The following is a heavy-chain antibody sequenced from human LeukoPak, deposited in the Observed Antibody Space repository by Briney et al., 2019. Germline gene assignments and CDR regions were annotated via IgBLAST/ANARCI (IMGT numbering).Heavy chain of an antibody. Sequence: GGSLRLSCAASGFTFSSYSMNWVRQAPGKGLEWVSYISGRGDTIYYADSVKGRFTISRDNSKNSLYLQMSSLRAEDTALYYCAKRRVSGYLHLWGQGTLVTVSS. CDR3: AKRRVSGYLHL. CDR2: ISGRGDTI. CDR1: GFTFSSYS. V-gene: IGHV3-48*04. D-gene: IGHD3-3*01. J-gene: IGHJ4*02.